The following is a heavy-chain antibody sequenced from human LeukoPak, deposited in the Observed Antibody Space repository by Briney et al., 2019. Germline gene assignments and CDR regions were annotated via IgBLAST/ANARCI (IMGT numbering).Heavy chain of an antibody. D-gene: IGHD2-2*01. CDR1: GFIFSSYS. CDR2: IKQDGSEK. V-gene: IGHV3-7*01. Sequence: GGSLRLSCVASGFIFSSYSMSWVRQAPGKGLEWVANIKQDGSEKYYVDSVKGRFTISRDNAKNSLYLQMNSLRAEDTAVYYCARPSRYCSSTSCQVFDYWGQGTLVTVSS. CDR3: ARPSRYCSSTSCQVFDY. J-gene: IGHJ4*02.